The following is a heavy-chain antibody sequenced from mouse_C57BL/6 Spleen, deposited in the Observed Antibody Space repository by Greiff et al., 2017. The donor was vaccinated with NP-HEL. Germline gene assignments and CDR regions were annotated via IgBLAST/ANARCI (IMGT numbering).Heavy chain of an antibody. CDR3: ARYETTVVSHYFDY. Sequence: EVMLVESGGGLVQPGGSLSLSCAASGFTFTDYYMSWVRQPPGKALEWLGFIRNKANGYTTEYSASVKGRFTISRDNSQSILYLQMNALRAEDSATYYCARYETTVVSHYFDYWGQGTTLTVSS. CDR1: GFTFTDYY. CDR2: IRNKANGYTT. J-gene: IGHJ2*01. D-gene: IGHD1-1*01. V-gene: IGHV7-3*01.